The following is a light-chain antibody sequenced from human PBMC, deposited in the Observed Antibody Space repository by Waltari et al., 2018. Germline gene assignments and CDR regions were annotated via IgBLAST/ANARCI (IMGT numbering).Light chain of an antibody. J-gene: IGLJ3*02. CDR2: DVN. CDR3: YSFAGTSTWV. V-gene: IGLV2-11*01. CDR1: SSAVGGYNH. Sequence: QPALTQPRPVPGSPGQSVTTPCTGTSSAVGGYNHVSWYQQHPGKAPQLMIYDVNKWPSGVPDRFSGSKSGTTASLTISGLRAEDEADYYCYSFAGTSTWVFGGGTKLTVL.